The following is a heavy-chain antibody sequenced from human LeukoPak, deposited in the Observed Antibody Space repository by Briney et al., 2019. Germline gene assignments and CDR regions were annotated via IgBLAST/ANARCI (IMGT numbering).Heavy chain of an antibody. CDR3: ARVREASKEVTGALDY. J-gene: IGHJ4*02. V-gene: IGHV3-30*03. CDR1: GFTFSSYG. Sequence: QPGGSLRLSCAASGFTFSSYGMHWVRQAPGKGLEWVAVISYDGSNKNYADSVKGRFTISRDNSKNTLYLQMNSLRAEDTAVYYCARVREASKEVTGALDYWGQGTLVTVSS. D-gene: IGHD2-21*02. CDR2: ISYDGSNK.